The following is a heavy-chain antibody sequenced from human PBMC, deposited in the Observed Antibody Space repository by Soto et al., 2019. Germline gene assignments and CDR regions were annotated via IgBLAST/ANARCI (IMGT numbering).Heavy chain of an antibody. J-gene: IGHJ4*02. D-gene: IGHD3-10*01. CDR1: VYSFTSYW. CDR2: IDPSDSYT. V-gene: IGHV5-10-1*01. Sequence: PGESLKISCKGSVYSFTSYWIIWVRQMPGKGLESMGRIDPSDSYTDYSPSFQGHVTISADKSINTAYLRWSSLKASDTAMYYCARHGGDRDYWGQGTLVTVSS. CDR3: ARHGGDRDY.